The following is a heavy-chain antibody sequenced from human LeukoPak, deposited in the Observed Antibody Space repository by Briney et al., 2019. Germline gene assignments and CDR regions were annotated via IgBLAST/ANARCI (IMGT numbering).Heavy chain of an antibody. J-gene: IGHJ4*02. CDR3: ARLYCSSTSCYVGGYFDY. Sequence: SETLSLTCTVSGGSVSSGSYYWSWIRQPPGKGLEWIGYICYSGSTNYNPSLKSRVTISVDTSKNQFSLKLSSVTAADTAVYYCARLYCSSTSCYVGGYFDYWGQGTLVTVSS. CDR2: ICYSGST. D-gene: IGHD2-2*01. CDR1: GGSVSSGSYY. V-gene: IGHV4-61*01.